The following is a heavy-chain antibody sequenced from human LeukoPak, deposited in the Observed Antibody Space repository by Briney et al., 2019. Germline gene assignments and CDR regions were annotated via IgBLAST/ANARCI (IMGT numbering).Heavy chain of an antibody. Sequence: SVEVSCKASGGTFSSYAISWVRQAPGQGLEWMGGIIPIFGTANYAQKFQGRVTITADDSTSTAYMELSSLRSEDTAVYYCARGHCSGGSCYLYAFDIWGQGTMVTVSS. V-gene: IGHV1-69*13. CDR2: IIPIFGTA. CDR3: ARGHCSGGSCYLYAFDI. J-gene: IGHJ3*02. D-gene: IGHD2-15*01. CDR1: GGTFSSYA.